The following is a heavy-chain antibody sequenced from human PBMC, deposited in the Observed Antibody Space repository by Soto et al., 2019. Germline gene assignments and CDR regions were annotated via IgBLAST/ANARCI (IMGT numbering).Heavy chain of an antibody. CDR3: ARHSGALVRAAGAYMDV. CDR1: GDSISSSNYY. CDR2: IYYSGSP. V-gene: IGHV4-39*01. J-gene: IGHJ6*03. D-gene: IGHD6-25*01. Sequence: QLQLQESGPGLVKPSETLSLTCTVSGDSISSSNYYWGWIRQPPGKGLEWIGKIYYSGSPHYNPSLKSRATMSVDRSKNQFYLNLSSLTASDTAVYYCARHSGALVRAAGAYMDVWGKGTTVTVSS.